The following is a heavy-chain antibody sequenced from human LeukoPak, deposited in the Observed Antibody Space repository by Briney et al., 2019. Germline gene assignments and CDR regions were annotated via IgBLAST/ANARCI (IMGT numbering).Heavy chain of an antibody. Sequence: PGGSLRLSCAASGFTFSSHWMHWVRQAPGKGLAWVSRINRDGSSTSYADSVKGRFTISRDYAKNTLYLQMNSLRAGDTAVCYCARGGGYSYGPFDYWGQGTLVTVSS. CDR3: ARGGGYSYGPFDY. V-gene: IGHV3-74*01. CDR1: GFTFSSHW. CDR2: INRDGSST. D-gene: IGHD5-18*01. J-gene: IGHJ4*02.